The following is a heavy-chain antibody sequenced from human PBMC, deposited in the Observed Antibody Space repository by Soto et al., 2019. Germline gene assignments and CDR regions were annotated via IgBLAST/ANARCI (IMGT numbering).Heavy chain of an antibody. CDR3: AKGGSSSGRHSDY. CDR2: INWNSGNI. CDR1: GFTFNDYA. V-gene: IGHV3-9*01. J-gene: IGHJ4*02. Sequence: EVQLVESGGGLVQPGGSLRLSCAASGFTFNDYAMHWVRQAPGKGLDWVSGINWNSGNIGYADSVKGRFTISRDSAKNSLYLQMNSLRAEDTALYYCAKGGSSSGRHSDYWGQGTLVTVSS. D-gene: IGHD6-6*01.